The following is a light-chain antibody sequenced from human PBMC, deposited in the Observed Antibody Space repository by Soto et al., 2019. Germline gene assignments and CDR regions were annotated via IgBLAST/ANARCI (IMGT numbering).Light chain of an antibody. J-gene: IGKJ1*01. CDR2: SAS. CDR1: QSVASSY. V-gene: IGKV3-20*01. CDR3: HHLGSLPET. Sequence: EVVLTQSPGTLSLSPGERVTLSCRASQSVASSYLAWYQQKPGRAPRLLFYSASRRGTGIPDRFSRSRSGTAFALTIGSRALQDFAVYYCHHLGSLPETFGHGTNV.